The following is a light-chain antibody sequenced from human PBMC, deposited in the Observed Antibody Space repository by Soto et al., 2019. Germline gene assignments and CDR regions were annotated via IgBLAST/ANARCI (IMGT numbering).Light chain of an antibody. CDR1: QSVSSNY. CDR2: GAS. V-gene: IGKV3-20*01. J-gene: IGKJ4*01. CDR3: QQYCSSPILA. Sequence: EIVLTQSPGTLSLSPGERATLSCRASQSVSSNYLAWYQQRPGQSPRLLIYGASSRATGIPDRFSGSGSGADFTLTLSRLEPEDFAVYYCQQYCSSPILAFGGGTNVEIK.